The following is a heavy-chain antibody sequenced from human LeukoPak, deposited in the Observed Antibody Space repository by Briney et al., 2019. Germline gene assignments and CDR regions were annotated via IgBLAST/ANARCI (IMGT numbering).Heavy chain of an antibody. CDR2: IIPIFGTA. D-gene: IGHD2-15*01. CDR1: GGTLSSYA. V-gene: IGHV1-69*06. J-gene: IGHJ4*02. CDR3: ARDVLGYCSGGSCYSDY. Sequence: ASVKVSRKASGGTLSSYAISWVRQAPGQGLEWMGGIIPIFGTANYAQKFQGRVTITADKSTSTAYVELSSLRSEDTAVYYCARDVLGYCSGGSCYSDYWGQGTLVTVSS.